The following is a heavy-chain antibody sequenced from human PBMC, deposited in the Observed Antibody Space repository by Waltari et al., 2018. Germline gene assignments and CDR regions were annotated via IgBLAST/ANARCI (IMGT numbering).Heavy chain of an antibody. V-gene: IGHV3-23*04. CDR2: ISGSGGST. D-gene: IGHD6-6*01. CDR3: AKDRSIAARGEGLYFDY. J-gene: IGHJ4*02. Sequence: EVQLVESGGGLVQPGGSLRLSCAASGFTFSSYAMSCVRQAPGKGLEWVSAISGSGGSTYYADSVKGRFTISRDNSKNTLYLQMNSLRAEDTAVYYCAKDRSIAARGEGLYFDYWGQGTLVTVSS. CDR1: GFTFSSYA.